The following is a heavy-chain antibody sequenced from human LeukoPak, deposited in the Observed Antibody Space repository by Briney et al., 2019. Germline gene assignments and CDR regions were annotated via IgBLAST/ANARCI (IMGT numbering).Heavy chain of an antibody. D-gene: IGHD3-9*01. CDR1: GYTFTGYY. Sequence: ASVNVSFKASGYTFTGYYMHWVRQAPGQGLEWMGWINPNSGGTNYAQKFQGRVTMTRDTSISTAYMELSRLRSDDTAVYYCARDLRYPFGGFDPWGQGTLVAVSS. V-gene: IGHV1-2*02. CDR2: INPNSGGT. CDR3: ARDLRYPFGGFDP. J-gene: IGHJ5*02.